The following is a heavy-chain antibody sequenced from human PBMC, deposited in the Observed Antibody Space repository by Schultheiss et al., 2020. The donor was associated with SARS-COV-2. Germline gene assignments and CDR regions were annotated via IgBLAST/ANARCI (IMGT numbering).Heavy chain of an antibody. D-gene: IGHD5-12*01. CDR2: ISSSGSTI. J-gene: IGHJ4*02. CDR1: GFTFSSYS. V-gene: IGHV3-48*04. Sequence: GGSLRLSCAASGFTFSSYSMNWVRQAPGKGLEWVSYISSSGSTIYYADSVKGRFTISRDNAKNSLYLQMNSLRAEDTAVYYCARAPGGYDERYHDYWGQGTLVTVSS. CDR3: ARAPGGYDERYHDY.